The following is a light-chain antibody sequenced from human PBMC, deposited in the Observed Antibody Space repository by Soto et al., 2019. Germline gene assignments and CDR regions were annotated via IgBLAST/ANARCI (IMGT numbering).Light chain of an antibody. J-gene: IGKJ4*01. CDR3: QQLNSYPLT. CDR1: QGISSY. Sequence: DIQLTQSPSFLSASVGDRVTITCRASQGISSYLGWYQQKPGKAPKLLFYAASTLQGGVPSRFSGSGSGTEFTLTISSLQPEDFATYYCQQLNSYPLTFGGGTKVEIK. V-gene: IGKV1-9*01. CDR2: AAS.